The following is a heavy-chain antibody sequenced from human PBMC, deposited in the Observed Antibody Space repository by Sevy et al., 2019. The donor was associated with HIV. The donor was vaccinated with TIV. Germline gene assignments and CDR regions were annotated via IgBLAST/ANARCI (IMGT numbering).Heavy chain of an antibody. D-gene: IGHD1-26*01. CDR1: GFSFSAYW. J-gene: IGHJ4*02. V-gene: IGHV3-7*01. CDR3: AQETVGRFDS. CDR2: IKPDGSDK. Sequence: GSLRLSCAASGFSFSAYWMNWVRPAPGKGLEWVANIKPDGSDKHYVDSAEGRVNISRDNAKNSLYLQMNSLRVEDTAMYYCAQETVGRFDSWGQGTLVTVSS.